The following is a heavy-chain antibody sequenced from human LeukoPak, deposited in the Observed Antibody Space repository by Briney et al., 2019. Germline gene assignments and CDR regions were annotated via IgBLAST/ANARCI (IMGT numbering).Heavy chain of an antibody. CDR1: GFTFSSYA. J-gene: IGHJ4*02. CDR3: ASARIVGATYYFDY. Sequence: GGSLRLSCAASGFTFSSYAMSWVRQAPGKGLEWVSAISGSGGSTYYADSVKGRFTISRDNAKNSLYLQMNSLGAEDTAVYYCASARIVGATYYFDYWGQGTLVTVSS. CDR2: ISGSGGST. D-gene: IGHD1-26*01. V-gene: IGHV3-23*01.